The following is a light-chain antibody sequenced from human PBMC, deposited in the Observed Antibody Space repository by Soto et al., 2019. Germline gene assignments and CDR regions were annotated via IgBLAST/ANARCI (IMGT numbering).Light chain of an antibody. CDR3: AAWDDSLSAVV. J-gene: IGLJ2*01. CDR2: RND. V-gene: IGLV1-47*01. Sequence: QSVLTQPPSASGTPGQRVTISCSGSSSNIGSNYVYWYQQFPGTAPKLLIYRNDQRPSGGPDRFSGSKSATSASLAISGLRSEDEADHYCAAWDDSLSAVVFGGGTKLTVL. CDR1: SSNIGSNY.